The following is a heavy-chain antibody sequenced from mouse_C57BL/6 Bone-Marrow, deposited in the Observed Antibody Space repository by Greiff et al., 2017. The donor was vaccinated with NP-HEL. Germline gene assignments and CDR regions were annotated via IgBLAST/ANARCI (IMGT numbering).Heavy chain of an antibody. CDR2: IDPSDSYT. CDR3: ARLRNYFDY. V-gene: IGHV1-50*01. J-gene: IGHJ2*01. Sequence: QQSCKASGYTFTSYWMQWVKQRPGQGLEWIGEIDPSDSYTNYNQKFKGKATLTVDTSSSTAYMQLSSLTSEDSAVYYCARLRNYFDYWGQGTTLTVSS. CDR1: GYTFTSYW.